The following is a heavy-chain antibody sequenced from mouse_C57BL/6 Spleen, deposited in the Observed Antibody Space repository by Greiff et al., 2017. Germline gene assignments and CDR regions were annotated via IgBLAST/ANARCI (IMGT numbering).Heavy chain of an antibody. CDR2: IDPSDSET. V-gene: IGHV1-52*01. CDR3: ARRGLGGDFDV. J-gene: IGHJ1*03. CDR1: GYTFTSYW. Sequence: QVQLQQPGAELVRPGSSVKLSCKASGYTFTSYWMHWVKQRPIPGLEWICNIDPSDSETPYNQQFKDQATLTVAKSSRTAYMHLSSLPAEDWAVYYWARRGLGGDFDVWGTGTTVTVAS. D-gene: IGHD3-1*01.